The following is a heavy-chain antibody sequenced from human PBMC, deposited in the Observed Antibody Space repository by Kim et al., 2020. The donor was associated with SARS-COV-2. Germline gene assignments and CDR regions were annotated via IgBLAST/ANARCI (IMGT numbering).Heavy chain of an antibody. J-gene: IGHJ4*02. Sequence: YAQKFQGRVTMTEDTSTDTAYMELSSLRSEDTAVYYCATLMTTVRRELPYWGQGTLVTVSS. CDR3: ATLMTTVRRELPY. D-gene: IGHD4-17*01. V-gene: IGHV1-24*01.